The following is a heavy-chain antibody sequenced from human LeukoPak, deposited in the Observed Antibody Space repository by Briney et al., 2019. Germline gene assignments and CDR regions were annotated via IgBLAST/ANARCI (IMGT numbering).Heavy chain of an antibody. Sequence: GGSLRLSCAASGFTFSDYYMSWIRQAPGKGLEWVAYISSSSSFTNQADSVKGRFTISRDNAKNSLYLQMNSLRADDTAVYYCARQGVTYGDYAPFDSWGQGTLVTVSS. J-gene: IGHJ4*02. CDR2: ISSSSSFT. CDR1: GFTFSDYY. V-gene: IGHV3-11*03. CDR3: ARQGVTYGDYAPFDS. D-gene: IGHD4-17*01.